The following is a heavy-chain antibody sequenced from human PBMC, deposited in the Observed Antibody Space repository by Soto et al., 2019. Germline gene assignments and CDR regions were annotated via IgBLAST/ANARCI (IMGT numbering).Heavy chain of an antibody. CDR3: ARASRSAAGIPYSGFDY. CDR1: GCTFSSYA. V-gene: IGHV1-69*01. J-gene: IGHJ4*02. Sequence: QVQLVQSGAEVKKPGSSVTVSCKASGCTFSSYAISWVRQAPGQGLAWMGGIIPIFGTANYAQKFHGRVTITADESTSTASMELSSLRSEDTAVYYCARASRSAAGIPYSGFDYWGQGTLVTVSS. D-gene: IGHD6-13*01. CDR2: IIPIFGTA.